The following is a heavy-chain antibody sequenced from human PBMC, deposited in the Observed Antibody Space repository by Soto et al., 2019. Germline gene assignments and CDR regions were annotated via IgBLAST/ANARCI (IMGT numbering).Heavy chain of an antibody. CDR2: ISYDGSNK. CDR1: GFTFSSYG. Sequence: GGSLRLSCAASGFTFSSYGMHWVRQAPGKGLEWVAVISYDGSNKYYADSVKGRFTISRDNSKNTLYLQMNSLRAEDTAVYYCATARAAFDIWGQGTMVTVSS. J-gene: IGHJ3*02. CDR3: ATARAAFDI. V-gene: IGHV3-30*03.